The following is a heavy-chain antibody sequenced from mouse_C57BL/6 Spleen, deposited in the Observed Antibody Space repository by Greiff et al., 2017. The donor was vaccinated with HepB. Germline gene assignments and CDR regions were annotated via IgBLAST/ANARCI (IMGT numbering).Heavy chain of an antibody. Sequence: EVQLQQSGPELVKPGASVKISCKASGYTFTDYYMNWVKQSHGKSLEWIGDINPNNGGTSYNQKFKGKATLTVDKSSSTAYMELRSLTSEDSAVYYCARGLDYYFDVWGTGTTVTVSS. CDR2: INPNNGGT. J-gene: IGHJ1*03. D-gene: IGHD2-4*01. CDR1: GYTFTDYY. CDR3: ARGLDYYFDV. V-gene: IGHV1-26*01.